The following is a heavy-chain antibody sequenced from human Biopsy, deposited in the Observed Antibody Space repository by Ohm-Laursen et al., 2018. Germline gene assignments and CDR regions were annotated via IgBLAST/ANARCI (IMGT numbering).Heavy chain of an antibody. CDR3: ARDDAVTVIRGLYY. Sequence: SQTLSLTCSVSGGSISSGFYYWNWIRQPPGKGLKWIGYIYYSGTTDYSPSLKSRVTISIDKSKNQFFPKLSSVTAEDTAVYYCARDDAVTVIRGLYYWGQGALVTVSS. D-gene: IGHD2-21*02. V-gene: IGHV4-61*01. CDR2: IYYSGTT. J-gene: IGHJ4*02. CDR1: GGSISSGFYY.